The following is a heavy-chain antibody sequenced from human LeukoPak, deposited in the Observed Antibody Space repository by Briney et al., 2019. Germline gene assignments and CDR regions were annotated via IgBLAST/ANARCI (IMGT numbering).Heavy chain of an antibody. V-gene: IGHV3-33*01. CDR2: IWYDGSNK. Sequence: GGSLRLSCAASGFTFSSYGMHWVRQAPGKGLEWVAVIWYDGSNKYYADSVKGRFTISRDNSKNTLYLQMNSLRAEDTAVYYCAREGPLLWFGELRGWFDPWGQGTLVTVSS. D-gene: IGHD3-10*01. J-gene: IGHJ5*02. CDR1: GFTFSSYG. CDR3: AREGPLLWFGELRGWFDP.